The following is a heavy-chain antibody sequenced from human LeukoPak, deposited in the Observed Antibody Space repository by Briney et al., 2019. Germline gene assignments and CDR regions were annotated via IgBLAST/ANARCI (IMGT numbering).Heavy chain of an antibody. CDR2: ISYDGSNK. Sequence: PGGSLRLSCAASGFTFSSYAMHWVRRAPGKGLEWVAVISYDGSNKYYADSVKGRFTISRDNSKNTLYLQMNSLRAEDTAVYYCARDPEEIAVAGYSNYFDYWGQGTLVTVSS. D-gene: IGHD6-19*01. J-gene: IGHJ4*02. V-gene: IGHV3-30-3*01. CDR1: GFTFSSYA. CDR3: ARDPEEIAVAGYSNYFDY.